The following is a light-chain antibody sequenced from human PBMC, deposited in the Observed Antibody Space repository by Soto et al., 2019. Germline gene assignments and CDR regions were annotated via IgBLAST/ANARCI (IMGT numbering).Light chain of an antibody. CDR2: AAS. V-gene: IGKV3-11*01. Sequence: STRSPATLSLPPVPGATLPCRASQSVSSYLAWYQQKPGQAPRLLIYAASSRATGIPARFSGSGSGTDFTLTISSLQPEDFAVYYCQQRSNWPPLFGGGTKVDIK. J-gene: IGKJ4*01. CDR3: QQRSNWPPL. CDR1: QSVSSY.